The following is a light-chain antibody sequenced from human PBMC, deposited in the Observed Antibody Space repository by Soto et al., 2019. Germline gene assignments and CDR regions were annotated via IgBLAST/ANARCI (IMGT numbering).Light chain of an antibody. CDR3: SSFARSSTP. J-gene: IGLJ1*01. CDR2: EVS. V-gene: IGLV2-23*02. CDR1: SSDVGSNNL. Sequence: QSALTQPASVSGSPGQSITISCTGTSSDVGSNNLVSWYQQHPGKAPKLMIYEVSRWPSGVSNRFSGSKSGNTASLTISGLQAEDEADYYCSSFARSSTPFGSGTKVTVL.